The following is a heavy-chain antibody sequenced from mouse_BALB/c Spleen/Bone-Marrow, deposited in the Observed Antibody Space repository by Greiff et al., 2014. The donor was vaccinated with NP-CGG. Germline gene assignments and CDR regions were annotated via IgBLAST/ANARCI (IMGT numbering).Heavy chain of an antibody. V-gene: IGHV3-1*02. Sequence: EVQLQQSGPDLVKPSQSLSLTCTVTGYSITSGYSWHWIRQFPGNKLEWMGYIHYSGSTNYNPSLKSRISITRDTSKNQFFLQLSSVTTEDTASYYCARPTMITTVDYWGQGTTLTVSS. CDR1: GYSITSGYS. J-gene: IGHJ2*01. D-gene: IGHD2-4*01. CDR3: ARPTMITTVDY. CDR2: IHYSGST.